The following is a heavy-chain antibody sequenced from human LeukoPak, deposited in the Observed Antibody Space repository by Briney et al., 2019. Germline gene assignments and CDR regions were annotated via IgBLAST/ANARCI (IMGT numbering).Heavy chain of an antibody. CDR3: ARSGGSGFQLYS. Sequence: PSETLSLTCAVYGGSFSGYYWSWIRQPAGKGLEWIGRSYTTGSTNYNPSLKSRVTMSLDTSKNQLPLNLSSVTAADTDVYYRARSGGSGFQLYSWGQGTLVTVSS. CDR1: GGSFSGYY. V-gene: IGHV4-59*10. D-gene: IGHD1-26*01. J-gene: IGHJ4*02. CDR2: SYTTGST.